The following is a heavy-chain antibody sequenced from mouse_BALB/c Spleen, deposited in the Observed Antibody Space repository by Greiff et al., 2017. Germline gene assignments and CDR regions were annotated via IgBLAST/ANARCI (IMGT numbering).Heavy chain of an antibody. V-gene: IGHV3-2*02. J-gene: IGHJ2*01. D-gene: IGHD1-1*01. CDR3: ARAGLLHYFDY. CDR1: GYSITSDYA. Sequence: EVQLQQSGLGLVKPSQSLSLTCTVTGYSITSDYAWNWIRQFPGNKLEWMGYISYSGSTSYNPSLKSRISITRDTSKNQFFLQLNSVTTEDTATYYCARAGLLHYFDYWGQGTTLTVSS. CDR2: ISYSGST.